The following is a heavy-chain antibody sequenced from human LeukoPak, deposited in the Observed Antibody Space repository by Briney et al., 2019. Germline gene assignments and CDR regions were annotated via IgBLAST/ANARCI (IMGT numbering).Heavy chain of an antibody. V-gene: IGHV3-21*01. CDR2: VASGTTYIYNT. Sequence: GGSLRLSCAASGFTFSSYRMNWVRQAPGKGLEWVSSVASGTTYIYNTYYADSMKGRFTISRDSAQNSLYLQMNSLRAEDTALYYCARAMDSSSWALDYWGRGTLVTVSS. J-gene: IGHJ4*02. CDR3: ARAMDSSSWALDY. D-gene: IGHD6-13*01. CDR1: GFTFSSYR.